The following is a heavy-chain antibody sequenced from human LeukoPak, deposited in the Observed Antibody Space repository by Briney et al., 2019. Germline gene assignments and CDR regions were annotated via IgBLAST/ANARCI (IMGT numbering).Heavy chain of an antibody. D-gene: IGHD1-26*01. V-gene: IGHV3-74*01. CDR2: INSDGSST. CDR3: ARSGASYSRFDY. CDR1: GFTFSRYW. Sequence: QPGGSLRLSCAASGFTFSRYWMHWVRQAPGKGLVWVSRINSDGSSTSYADSVKGRFTISRDNAKNTLYLQMNSLRAEDTAVYYCARSGASYSRFDYWGQRTLVTVSS. J-gene: IGHJ4*02.